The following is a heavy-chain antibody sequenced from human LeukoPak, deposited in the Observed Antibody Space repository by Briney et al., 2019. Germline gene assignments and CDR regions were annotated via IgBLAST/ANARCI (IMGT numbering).Heavy chain of an antibody. J-gene: IGHJ4*02. V-gene: IGHV3-11*01. D-gene: IGHD2-15*01. Sequence: GGSLRLSCAASGFTFSDYYMTWIRQAPGQGLEWISYVSGSDENKYYAGSVRGRFAISRDNAEKSLFLQMRNVRAEDTAVYYCARAGLGGHYIDYWGQGTLVTVSS. CDR2: VSGSDENK. CDR1: GFTFSDYY. CDR3: ARAGLGGHYIDY.